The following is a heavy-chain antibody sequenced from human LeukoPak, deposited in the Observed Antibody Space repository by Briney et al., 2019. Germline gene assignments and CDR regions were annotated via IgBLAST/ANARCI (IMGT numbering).Heavy chain of an antibody. Sequence: SETLSLTCSVSGGSISSYYWSWIRQPPGKGLEWIGYIYYSGSTNYNPSLKSRVTISVDTSKNQFSLKLSSVTAADTAVYYCARAKMATTPFDYWGQGTLVTVSS. V-gene: IGHV4-59*08. J-gene: IGHJ4*02. CDR2: IYYSGST. CDR3: ARAKMATTPFDY. D-gene: IGHD5-24*01. CDR1: GGSISSYY.